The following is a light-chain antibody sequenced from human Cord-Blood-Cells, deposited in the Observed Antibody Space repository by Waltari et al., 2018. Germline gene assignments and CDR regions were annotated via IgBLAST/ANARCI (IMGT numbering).Light chain of an antibody. V-gene: IGLV2-23*01. CDR3: CSYAGSSTWV. CDR1: SCDVGGYSL. Sequence: QSALTQPASVSGCPGPSLTISCTGTSCDVGGYSLVSWYQQHPGKAPKRMIYEGSKRPSGVSNRFSGSKSGNTASLTISGLQAEDEADYYCCSYAGSSTWVFGGGTKLTVL. CDR2: EGS. J-gene: IGLJ3*02.